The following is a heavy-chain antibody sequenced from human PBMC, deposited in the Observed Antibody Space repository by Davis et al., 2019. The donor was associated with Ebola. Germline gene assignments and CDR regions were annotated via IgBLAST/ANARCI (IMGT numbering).Heavy chain of an antibody. CDR2: IYSGGST. J-gene: IGHJ6*02. D-gene: IGHD3-3*01. V-gene: IGHV3-53*05. CDR3: AKAPSRIRFHYYYYSMDV. Sequence: GESLKISCAASGFTVSSNYMSWVRQAPGKGLEWVSVIYSGGSTYYADSVKGRFTISRDNSKNTLYLQMNSLRAEDTAVYYCAKAPSRIRFHYYYYSMDVWGQGTTVTVSS. CDR1: GFTVSSNY.